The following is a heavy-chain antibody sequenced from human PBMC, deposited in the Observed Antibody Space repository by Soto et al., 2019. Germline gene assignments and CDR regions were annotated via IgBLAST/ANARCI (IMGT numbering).Heavy chain of an antibody. CDR2: ISGFNDDT. D-gene: IGHD3-10*01. J-gene: IGHJ5*02. V-gene: IGHV1-18*01. CDR1: GYTFTSYG. Sequence: QVQLVQSGAEMKNTGASVKVSCKASGYTFTSYGISWVRQAPGQGLEWMGWISGFNDDTNHAQKLQGRVTMTKDTSTSTAYMERRSLKSDDTAVYYCARSGSYYPARNWFGPWGQGTLVTVSS. CDR3: ARSGSYYPARNWFGP.